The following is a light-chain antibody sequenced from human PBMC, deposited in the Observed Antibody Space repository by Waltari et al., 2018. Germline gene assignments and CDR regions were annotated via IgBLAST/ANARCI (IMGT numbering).Light chain of an antibody. CDR1: ALPTKY. CDR2: DDD. Sequence: YELTQPPSVSVSPGQTARITCPGAALPTKYAFWYQQKSGQAPVLVIYDDDKRPSGIPERFSGSSSGSMATLTITGAQVGDEADYYCYSADGSGDLGVFGGGTKVTVL. V-gene: IGLV3-10*01. J-gene: IGLJ3*02. CDR3: YSADGSGDLGV.